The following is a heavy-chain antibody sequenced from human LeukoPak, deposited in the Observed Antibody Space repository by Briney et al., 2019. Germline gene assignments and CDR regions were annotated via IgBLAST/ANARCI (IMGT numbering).Heavy chain of an antibody. CDR3: ARTKGRSLDY. D-gene: IGHD2-8*01. CDR2: INHSGST. CDR1: GGSFSSYY. V-gene: IGHV4-34*01. J-gene: IGHJ4*02. Sequence: SETLSLTCAVYGGSFSSYYWSWIRQPPGKGLEWIGEINHSGSTNYNPSLKSRVPISVDTSKNQFSVKLSSVTAADTAVYYCARTKGRSLDYWGQGTLVTVSS.